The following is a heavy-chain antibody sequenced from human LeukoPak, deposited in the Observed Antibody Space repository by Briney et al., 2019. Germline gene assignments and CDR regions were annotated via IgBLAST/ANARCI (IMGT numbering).Heavy chain of an antibody. CDR1: GFTFDDYG. CDR3: AKDATVTHSPEKYYYYYMDV. D-gene: IGHD4-17*01. V-gene: IGHV3-43D*03. J-gene: IGHJ6*03. Sequence: PGGSLRLSCAASGFTFDDYGMSWVRQAPGKGLEWVSLISWDGGSTYYADSVKGRFTISRDNSKNSLYLQMNSLRAEDTALYYCAKDATVTHSPEKYYYYYMDVWGKGTTVTVSS. CDR2: ISWDGGST.